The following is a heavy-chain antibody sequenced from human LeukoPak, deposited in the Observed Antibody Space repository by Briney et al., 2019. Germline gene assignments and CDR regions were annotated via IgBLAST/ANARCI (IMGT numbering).Heavy chain of an antibody. D-gene: IGHD5-18*01. CDR3: ARAVGSQLWLYY. CDR2: IYYSGST. CDR1: GGSISSYY. Sequence: SETLSLTCTVSGGSISSYYWSWIRQPPGKGLEWIGYIYYSGSTNYNPSLKSRVTISVDTSKNQFSLKLSSVTAADTAVYYCARAVGSQLWLYYWGQGTLVTVSS. V-gene: IGHV4-59*01. J-gene: IGHJ4*02.